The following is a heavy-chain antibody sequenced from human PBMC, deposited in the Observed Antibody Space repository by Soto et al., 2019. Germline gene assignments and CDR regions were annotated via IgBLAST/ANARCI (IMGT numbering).Heavy chain of an antibody. Sequence: SETLSLTCTVSGGSTGSSLYQWVWIRQPPGKGLEWIGYIYYSGSTYYNPSLKSRVTISVDTSKNQFSLKLSSVTAADTAVYYCARVPGPWGQGTLVTVSS. J-gene: IGHJ5*02. CDR3: ARVPGP. V-gene: IGHV4-30-4*08. CDR1: GGSTGSSLYQ. CDR2: IYYSGST.